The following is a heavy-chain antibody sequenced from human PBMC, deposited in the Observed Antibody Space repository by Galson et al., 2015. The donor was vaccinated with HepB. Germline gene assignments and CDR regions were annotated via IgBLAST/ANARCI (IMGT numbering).Heavy chain of an antibody. Sequence: SVKVSCKASGYTFTTYAMNWVRQAPGQGLEWVGWISPYNRDTNYARKLQGRVTLTTDTSTNTAYMELRSLRSDDTAVYYCARGGVVVVVNATQNNWFDPWGQGTPVTVSS. J-gene: IGHJ5*02. D-gene: IGHD2-15*01. CDR2: ISPYNRDT. CDR3: ARGGVVVVVNATQNNWFDP. CDR1: GYTFTTYA. V-gene: IGHV1-18*01.